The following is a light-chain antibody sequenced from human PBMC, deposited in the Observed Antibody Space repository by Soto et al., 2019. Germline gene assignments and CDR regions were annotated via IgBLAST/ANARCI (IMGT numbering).Light chain of an antibody. CDR1: QSISTN. Sequence: EIVMTQSPATLSVSPGERATLSCRASQSISTNLAWYQQIPGQAPRLLFYVASTRATDIPARFSDSGSGTEFTLTISSLQSEDFAVYYCQQYNSWPWTFGQGTKVDLK. J-gene: IGKJ1*01. V-gene: IGKV3-15*01. CDR2: VAS. CDR3: QQYNSWPWT.